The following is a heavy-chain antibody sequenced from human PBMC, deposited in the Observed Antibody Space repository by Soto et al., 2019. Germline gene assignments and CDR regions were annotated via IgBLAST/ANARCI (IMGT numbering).Heavy chain of an antibody. D-gene: IGHD2-15*01. V-gene: IGHV3-9*01. J-gene: IGHJ4*02. CDR2: ISWNSGSI. Sequence: PGGSLRLSCAASGFTFDDFAMHWVRQAPGKGLEWVSGISWNSGSIDYADSVKGRFTISRDNAKNSLYLQMNSLRAEDTALYYCAKSENPTPVIAATAFDYWGQGTLVTVSS. CDR1: GFTFDDFA. CDR3: AKSENPTPVIAATAFDY.